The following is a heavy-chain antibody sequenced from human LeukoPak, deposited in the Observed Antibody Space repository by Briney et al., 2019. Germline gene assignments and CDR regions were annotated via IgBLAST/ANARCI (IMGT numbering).Heavy chain of an antibody. CDR3: ARGGIMITFGGVIVTPYYFDY. CDR2: IYTSEST. CDR1: GGSISSGSYY. V-gene: IGHV4-61*02. D-gene: IGHD3-16*02. J-gene: IGHJ4*02. Sequence: SETLSLTCTVSGGSISSGSYYWSWLRQPAGKGLEWIGSIYTSESTNYNPSLKSRVTISVDTSKNQFSLKLSSVTAADTAVYYCARGGIMITFGGVIVTPYYFDYWGQGTLVTVSS.